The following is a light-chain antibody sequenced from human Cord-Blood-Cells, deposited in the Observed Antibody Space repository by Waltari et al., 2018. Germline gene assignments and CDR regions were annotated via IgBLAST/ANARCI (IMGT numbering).Light chain of an antibody. V-gene: IGKV3-15*01. CDR3: QQYNNWPT. CDR2: GAS. Sequence: EIVMTQSPATLSVSPGERATLSCRASQSVSSNFAWYQQKPGQAPRLLIYGASTRATGIPARFSGSGSGTEFTLTISSLQSEDFAVYDCQQYNNWPTFGQGTKVEIK. CDR1: QSVSSN. J-gene: IGKJ1*01.